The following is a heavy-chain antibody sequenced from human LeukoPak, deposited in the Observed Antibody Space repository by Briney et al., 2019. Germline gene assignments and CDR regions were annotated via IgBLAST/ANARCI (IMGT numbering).Heavy chain of an antibody. V-gene: IGHV4-59*01. CDR3: AREGIEQLGGFDP. J-gene: IGHJ5*02. CDR1: GGSISSYY. Sequence: SDTLSLTCTVSGGSISSYYWSWIPHPPGKGLEWIGYIYYSGSTNYNPSLKSRVTISVDTSKNQFSLKLSSVTAADTAVYYCAREGIEQLGGFDPWGQGTLVTVSS. D-gene: IGHD6-13*01. CDR2: IYYSGST.